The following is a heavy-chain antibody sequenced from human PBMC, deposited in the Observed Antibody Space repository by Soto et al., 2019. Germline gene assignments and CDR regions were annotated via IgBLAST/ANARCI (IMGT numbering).Heavy chain of an antibody. CDR3: ARRHHITMVRGVIIRSCYFDS. V-gene: IGHV4-34*01. J-gene: IGHJ4*02. CDR1: GGSFSGYY. Sequence: PSETMSLTCAVYGGSFSGYYWSWIRQPPGKGLEWIGEINHSGSTNYNPSLKSRVTISVDTSKNQFSLKLSSVTAADTAVYYCARRHHITMVRGVIIRSCYFDSWGQGTLVTVSS. CDR2: INHSGST. D-gene: IGHD3-10*01.